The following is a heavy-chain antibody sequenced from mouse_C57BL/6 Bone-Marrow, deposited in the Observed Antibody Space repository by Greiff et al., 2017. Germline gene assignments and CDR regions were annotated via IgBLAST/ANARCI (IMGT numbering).Heavy chain of an antibody. V-gene: IGHV1-69*01. J-gene: IGHJ1*03. CDR2: IDPSDSYT. Sequence: QVQLQQPGAELVMPGASVKLSCKASGYTFTSYWMHWVKQRPGQGLEWIGEIDPSDSYTNYNQKLKGKSTLTVDKSSSTAYMQLSSLTSEDSAVYYCARAMGVTTRNWYFGVWGTGTTVTVSS. CDR3: ARAMGVTTRNWYFGV. CDR1: GYTFTSYW. D-gene: IGHD2-2*01.